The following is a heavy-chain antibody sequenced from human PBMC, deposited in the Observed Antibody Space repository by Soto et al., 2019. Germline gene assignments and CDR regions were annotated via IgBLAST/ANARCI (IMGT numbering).Heavy chain of an antibody. J-gene: IGHJ4*02. CDR1: GYTFTSYD. V-gene: IGHV1-8*01. CDR3: ARGVGGVLDRQTVAY. D-gene: IGHD3-16*01. CDR2: MNPNSGNT. Sequence: QVQLVQSGAEVKKPGASVKVSCKASGYTFTSYDINWVRQATGQGLEWMGWMNPNSGNTGYAQKFQGRVNMTRNRSSRTAYRELSSMRADATAVYYCARGVGGVLDRQTVAYWGQGTLVTVSS.